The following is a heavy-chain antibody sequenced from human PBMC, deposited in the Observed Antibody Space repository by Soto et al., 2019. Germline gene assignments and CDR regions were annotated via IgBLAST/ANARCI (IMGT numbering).Heavy chain of an antibody. CDR2: IYYPGST. J-gene: IGHJ6*02. V-gene: IGHV4-30-4*01. Sequence: SETLSLTCTVSGAPFTSTNYFWSWIRQSPGKGLEWIGYIYYPGSTSYNPSLKSRLSMSMDKSKSQFSLELTSVTVADTAVYFCAREGSRKWPYYYSGLDVWGQGTTVTVSS. CDR1: GAPFTSTNYF. CDR3: AREGSRKWPYYYSGLDV. D-gene: IGHD3-22*01.